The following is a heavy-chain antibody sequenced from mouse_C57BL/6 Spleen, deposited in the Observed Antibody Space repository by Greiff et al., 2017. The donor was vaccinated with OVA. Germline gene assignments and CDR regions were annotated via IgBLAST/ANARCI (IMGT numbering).Heavy chain of an antibody. V-gene: IGHV1-80*01. D-gene: IGHD2-4*01. CDR2: IYPGDGDT. CDR1: GYAFSSYW. Sequence: VQLKQSGAELVKPGASVKISCKASGYAFSSYWMNWVKQRPGKGLEWIGQIYPGDGDTKYNGKFKGKATLTADKSSSTAYMQLSSLTSEDSAVYFCARTDDYDEHYFDYWGQGTTLTVSS. CDR3: ARTDDYDEHYFDY. J-gene: IGHJ2*01.